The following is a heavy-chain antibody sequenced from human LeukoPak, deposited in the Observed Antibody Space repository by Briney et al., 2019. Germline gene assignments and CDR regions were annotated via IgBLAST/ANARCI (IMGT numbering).Heavy chain of an antibody. V-gene: IGHV3-30*18. Sequence: GGSLRLSCAASGFTFSSYGMHWVRQAPGKGLEWVAVISYDGSNKYYADSVKGRFTISRDNSKNTLYLQMNSLRAEDTAVYYCAKGLGSYFVYWGQGTLVTVSS. CDR2: ISYDGSNK. J-gene: IGHJ4*02. CDR3: AKGLGSYFVY. D-gene: IGHD3-10*01. CDR1: GFTFSSYG.